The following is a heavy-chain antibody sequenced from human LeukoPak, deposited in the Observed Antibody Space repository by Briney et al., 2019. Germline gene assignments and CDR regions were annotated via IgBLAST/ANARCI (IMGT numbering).Heavy chain of an antibody. CDR2: ISSSSSYI. CDR1: GFTFSSYS. J-gene: IGHJ4*02. D-gene: IGHD6-13*01. Sequence: GGSLRLSCAASGFTFSSYSMNWVRQAPGKGLEWVSSISSSSSYIYYADSVKGRFTISRDNAKNSLYLQMNSLRAEDTAVYYCARARYSSSWYPPVDYWGRGTLVTVSS. CDR3: ARARYSSSWYPPVDY. V-gene: IGHV3-21*01.